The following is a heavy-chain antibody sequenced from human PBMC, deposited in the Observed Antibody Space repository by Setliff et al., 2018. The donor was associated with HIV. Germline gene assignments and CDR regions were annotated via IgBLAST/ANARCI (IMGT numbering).Heavy chain of an antibody. V-gene: IGHV5-51*01. D-gene: IGHD5-18*01. CDR3: ARHWPVDTAIPYYMDV. J-gene: IGHJ6*03. CDR2: IYPGDSDV. CDR1: GYTFTNYW. Sequence: PGESLKISCRGSGYTFTNYWIGWVRQVPGKGLEWMGIIYPGDSDVRYSPSFQGQVTISADKSINTAYLQWSSLKASDTAMYYCARHWPVDTAIPYYMDVWGKGTTVTVSS.